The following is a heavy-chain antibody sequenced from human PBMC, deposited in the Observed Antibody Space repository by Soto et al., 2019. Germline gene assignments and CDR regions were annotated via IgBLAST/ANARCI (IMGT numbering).Heavy chain of an antibody. CDR2: INHYNANT. V-gene: IGHV1-18*04. D-gene: IGHD3-16*01. Sequence: QVQLVQSGTEVKKHGASVKVSCKTSGYTFTNHGINWVRQPPGQGLEWMGWINHYNANTNYAQKLQGRVTMTTDTSTTTAYMDLRSLTSDDTAVYYCARDRVAGIWGDAFDIWGQGTGVTGSS. CDR3: ARDRVAGIWGDAFDI. J-gene: IGHJ3*02. CDR1: GYTFTNHG.